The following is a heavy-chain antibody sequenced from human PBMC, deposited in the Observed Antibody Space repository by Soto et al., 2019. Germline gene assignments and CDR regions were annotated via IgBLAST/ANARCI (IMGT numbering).Heavy chain of an antibody. Sequence: QVQLVESGGGVVQPGRSLRLSCAASGFTFSSYAMHWVRQAPGKGLEWVAVISYDGSNKYYADSVKGRFTISRDNSKKTLYLQMNSLRDEDTAVYYCARVPSSSGRAHFDYWGQGTLVTVSS. CDR1: GFTFSSYA. CDR2: ISYDGSNK. D-gene: IGHD2-15*01. CDR3: ARVPSSSGRAHFDY. J-gene: IGHJ4*02. V-gene: IGHV3-30-3*01.